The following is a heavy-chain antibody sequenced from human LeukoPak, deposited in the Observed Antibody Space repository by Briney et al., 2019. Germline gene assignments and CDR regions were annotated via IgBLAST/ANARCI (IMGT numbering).Heavy chain of an antibody. CDR2: INTYNGET. Sequence: GASVKVSCKVSGYTFTDYGTSWVHQAPGQGLEWMGWINTYNGETKYAQKLQGRVSMTTDTPTRTAYMELRSLKSGDTAVYYCARGAQYTSGWRFWGQGTLVTVSS. CDR3: ARGAQYTSGWRF. J-gene: IGHJ4*02. V-gene: IGHV1-18*01. CDR1: GYTFTDYG. D-gene: IGHD6-19*01.